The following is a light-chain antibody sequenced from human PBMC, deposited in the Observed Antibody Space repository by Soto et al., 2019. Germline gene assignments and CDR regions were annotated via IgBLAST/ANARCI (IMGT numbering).Light chain of an antibody. J-gene: IGKJ2*01. Sequence: DILMTQSPSTLSASVGDRVTITCRASQSISSCLAWYQQKPGKAPKLLIYKASSLESGVPSRFSGSGSGTEFILTISSLQHDDFATYYCQQYNSYSPYTFGQGTKLEIK. CDR3: QQYNSYSPYT. V-gene: IGKV1-5*03. CDR2: KAS. CDR1: QSISSC.